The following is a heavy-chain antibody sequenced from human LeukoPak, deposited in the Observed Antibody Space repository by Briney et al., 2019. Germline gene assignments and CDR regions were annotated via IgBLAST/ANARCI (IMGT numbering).Heavy chain of an antibody. D-gene: IGHD3-9*01. CDR1: GGTFSSYA. J-gene: IGHJ4*02. V-gene: IGHV1-18*01. Sequence: ASVKVSCKASGGTFSSYAISWVRQAPGQGLEWMGWISAYNGNTNYAQKLQGRVTMTTDTSTSTAYMELRSLRSDDTAVYYCARGGPSTFDWLSPHFDYWGQGTLVTVSS. CDR2: ISAYNGNT. CDR3: ARGGPSTFDWLSPHFDY.